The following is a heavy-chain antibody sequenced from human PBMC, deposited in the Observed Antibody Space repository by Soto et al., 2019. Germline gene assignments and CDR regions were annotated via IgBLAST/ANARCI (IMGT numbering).Heavy chain of an antibody. V-gene: IGHV1-24*01. CDR1: GYTLTELS. D-gene: IGHD6-13*01. CDR2: FDPEDGET. Sequence: ASVKVSCKVSGYTLTELSMHWVRQAPGKGLEWMGGFDPEDGETIYAQKFQGRVTMTEDTSTDTAYMELSSPRSEDTAVYYCATAPGYSSSWFNWFDPWGQGTLVTVSS. CDR3: ATAPGYSSSWFNWFDP. J-gene: IGHJ5*02.